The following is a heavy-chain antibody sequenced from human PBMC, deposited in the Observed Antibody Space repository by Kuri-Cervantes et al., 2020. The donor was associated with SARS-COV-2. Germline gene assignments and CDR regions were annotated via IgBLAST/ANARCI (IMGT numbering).Heavy chain of an antibody. J-gene: IGHJ4*02. CDR3: ARVVIPAALDY. V-gene: IGHV3-48*03. CDR1: GFTFSSYE. CDR2: ISSSGSTI. D-gene: IGHD2-2*01. Sequence: GESLKISCAASGFTFSSYEMNWVRQAPGKGLEWVSYISSSGSTIYYAASVKGRFTISRDNAKNSLYLQMNSLRAEDTAVYYCARVVIPAALDYWGQGTLVTVSS.